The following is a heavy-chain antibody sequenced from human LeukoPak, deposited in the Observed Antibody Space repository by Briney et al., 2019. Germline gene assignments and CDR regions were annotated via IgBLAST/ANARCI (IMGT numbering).Heavy chain of an antibody. CDR3: ARVEDSSGYYSPYFDY. Sequence: PGGSLRLSCAASGFTFSTYSMNWVRQAPGKGLEWVSSISSSSSYIYYADSVKGRFTISRDNAKNSLYLQMNSLRAEDTAVYYCARVEDSSGYYSPYFDYWGQGTLVTVSP. CDR1: GFTFSTYS. CDR2: ISSSSSYI. D-gene: IGHD3-22*01. V-gene: IGHV3-21*01. J-gene: IGHJ4*02.